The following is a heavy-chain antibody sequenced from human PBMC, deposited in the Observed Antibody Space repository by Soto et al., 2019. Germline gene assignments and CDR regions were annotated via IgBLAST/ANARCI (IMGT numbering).Heavy chain of an antibody. D-gene: IGHD6-13*01. CDR2: INTDGSSI. Sequence: SLRLSCAGSGFTFSSFWMHWVRQAPGKGLVWVSRINTDGSSITYGDSVKGRFTISRDNAKNTVYLQMNSLRAEDTAVYYCTRGPSYSSSRVDHWGQGTLVTVSS. J-gene: IGHJ4*02. CDR3: TRGPSYSSSRVDH. V-gene: IGHV3-74*01. CDR1: GFTFSSFW.